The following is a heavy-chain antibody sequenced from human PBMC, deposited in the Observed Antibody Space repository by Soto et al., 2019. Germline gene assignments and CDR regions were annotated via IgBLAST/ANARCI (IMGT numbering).Heavy chain of an antibody. D-gene: IGHD2-15*01. CDR2: ISWNSGSI. Sequence: DVQLVESGGGLVQPGRSLRLSCAASGFTFDDYAMHWVRQAPGKGLEWVSGISWNSGSIGYADSVKGRFTISRDNAKNSLYLQMNSLRAEDTALYYCAKVVVVVAATGAFDIWGQGTMVTVSS. V-gene: IGHV3-9*01. CDR3: AKVVVVVAATGAFDI. J-gene: IGHJ3*02. CDR1: GFTFDDYA.